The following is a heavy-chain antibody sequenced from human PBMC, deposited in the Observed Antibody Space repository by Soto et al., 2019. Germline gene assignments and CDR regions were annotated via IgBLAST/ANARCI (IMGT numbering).Heavy chain of an antibody. CDR1: GGTFSSYT. J-gene: IGHJ3*02. Sequence: QVQLVQSGAEVKKPGSSVKVSCKASGGTFSSYTISWVRQAPGQGLEWMGRIIPILGIANYAQKFQGRVTITADKSTSTAYMELSSLRSEDTAVYYCARAAYYYGSGSRDAFDIWGQGTMVTVSS. CDR3: ARAAYYYGSGSRDAFDI. V-gene: IGHV1-69*02. D-gene: IGHD3-10*01. CDR2: IIPILGIA.